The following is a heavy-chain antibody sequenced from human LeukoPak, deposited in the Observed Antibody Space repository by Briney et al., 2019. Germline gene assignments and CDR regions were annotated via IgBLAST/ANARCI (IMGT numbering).Heavy chain of an antibody. Sequence: GGSLRLSCAASGFTFDDYGMNWVRQAPGKGLKGRFTISRDNSKNTLYLQMDSLRVEDTAVYYCAKSWNYYDSSGDDALDIWGQGTMVTVSS. CDR3: AKSWNYYDSSGDDALDI. CDR1: GFTFDDYG. J-gene: IGHJ3*02. V-gene: IGHV3-23*01. D-gene: IGHD3-22*01.